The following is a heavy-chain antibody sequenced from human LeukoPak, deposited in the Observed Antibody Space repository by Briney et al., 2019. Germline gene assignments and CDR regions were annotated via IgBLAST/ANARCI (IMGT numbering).Heavy chain of an antibody. CDR3: ATTPYYYDSSGYRYYFDY. J-gene: IGHJ4*02. CDR1: GCTLTELS. CDR2: FDPEDGKT. D-gene: IGHD3-22*01. V-gene: IGHV1-24*01. Sequence: ASVKVTCKVSGCTLTELSMHWVRQAPGKGLEWMGGFDPEDGKTIYAQKFQGRVTMTEDTSTDTAYMELSSLRSEDTAVYYCATTPYYYDSSGYRYYFDYWGQGTLVTVSS.